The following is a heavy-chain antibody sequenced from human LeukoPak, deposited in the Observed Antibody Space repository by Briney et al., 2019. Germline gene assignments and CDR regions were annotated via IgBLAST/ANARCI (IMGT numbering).Heavy chain of an antibody. CDR3: ARENRGGYDFFDF. J-gene: IGHJ4*02. CDR2: LYSGGST. CDR1: GFTFSFSY. Sequence: GGSLRLSCAACGFTFSFSYMNWVRQAPGKGLEWVSVLYSGGSTYYADSVKGRFTISRDSSKNTLYLQMNNLRAEDTAVYYCARENRGGYDFFDFWGQGTLVTVSS. V-gene: IGHV3-53*01. D-gene: IGHD5-12*01.